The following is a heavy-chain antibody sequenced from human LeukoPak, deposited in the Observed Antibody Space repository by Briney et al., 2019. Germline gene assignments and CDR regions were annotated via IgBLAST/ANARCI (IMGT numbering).Heavy chain of an antibody. CDR2: ISYDGSNN. V-gene: IGHV3-30*01. Sequence: GRSLRLSCAASGFTFSSYALHWVRQAPGKGLEWVAVISYDGSNNYYADSVKDRFTISRDYSKNTLYLQMNSLRAEDTAVYYCARDPGSTGWYYYYYYMDVWGKGTTVTVSS. J-gene: IGHJ6*03. D-gene: IGHD6-19*01. CDR3: ARDPGSTGWYYYYYYMDV. CDR1: GFTFSSYA.